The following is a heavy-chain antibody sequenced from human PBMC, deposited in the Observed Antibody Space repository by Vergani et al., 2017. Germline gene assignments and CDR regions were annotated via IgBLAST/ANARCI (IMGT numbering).Heavy chain of an antibody. CDR2: INPNSGGT. CDR3: ARDRGWGSSWPLWRFDP. V-gene: IGHV1-2*02. J-gene: IGHJ5*02. CDR1: GYTFTGYY. D-gene: IGHD6-13*01. Sequence: QVQLVQSGAEVKKPGASVKVSCKASGYTFTGYYMHWVRQAPGQGLEWMGWINPNSGGTNYAQKFQGRVTMTRATSISTAYMELSRLRSDDTAVYYCARDRGWGSSWPLWRFDPWGQGTLVTVSS.